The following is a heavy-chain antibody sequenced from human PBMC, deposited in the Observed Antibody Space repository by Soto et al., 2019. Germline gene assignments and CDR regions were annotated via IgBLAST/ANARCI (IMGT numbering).Heavy chain of an antibody. J-gene: IGHJ4*02. V-gene: IGHV1-46*01. CDR3: LFSYRPGVMIDY. CDR1: GYTFTSYY. D-gene: IGHD3-3*01. Sequence: ASVKVSCKASGYTFTSYYVHWVRQAPGQGLEWMGIINPSGGSTSYAQKFQGRVTMTRDTSRSTVYMELSSLRSEDTAVYYCLFSYRPGVMIDYWGQGTLVTVSS. CDR2: INPSGGST.